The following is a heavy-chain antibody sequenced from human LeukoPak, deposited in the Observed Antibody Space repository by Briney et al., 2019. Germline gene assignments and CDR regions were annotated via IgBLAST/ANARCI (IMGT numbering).Heavy chain of an antibody. D-gene: IGHD3-22*01. CDR1: GYSFTSYW. CDR2: IYPGDSDT. Sequence: GESLKISCKGSGYSFTSYWIGWVRQMPGKGLEWMGIIYPGDSDTRYSPSFQGQVTISADKSISTAYLQWSSLKASDTAMYYCARLEGEYGYYDSSGYDYFDYWGQGTLVTVSS. J-gene: IGHJ4*02. V-gene: IGHV5-51*01. CDR3: ARLEGEYGYYDSSGYDYFDY.